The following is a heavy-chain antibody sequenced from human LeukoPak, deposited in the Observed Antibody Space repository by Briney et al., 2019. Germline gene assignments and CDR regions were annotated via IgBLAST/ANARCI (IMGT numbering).Heavy chain of an antibody. J-gene: IGHJ6*03. V-gene: IGHV4-59*01. CDR1: GGSISSYY. D-gene: IGHD3-10*01. CDR2: IYYSGSI. Sequence: SETLSLTCTVSGGSISSYYWSWIRQPPGKGLEWIGCIYYSGSINYNPSLKSRVTISVDTSKNQFSLKLSSVTAADTAVYYCARVGYYGSGSYYTPHSYYYYYMDVWGKGTTVTVSS. CDR3: ARVGYYGSGSYYTPHSYYYYYMDV.